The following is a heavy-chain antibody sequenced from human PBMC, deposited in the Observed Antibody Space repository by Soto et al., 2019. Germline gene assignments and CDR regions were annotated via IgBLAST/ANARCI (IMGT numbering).Heavy chain of an antibody. V-gene: IGHV1-58*01. CDR1: GFTFTRSA. J-gene: IGHJ6*02. CDR3: AADPGYSYGNKYYYYYYGMDV. Sequence: ASVKVSCKASGFTFTRSAVQWVRQARGQRLEWIGWIVVGSGNTNSAQKFQERVTITRDMSTSTAYMELSSLRSEDTAVYYCAADPGYSYGNKYYYYYYGMDVWGQGTTVTVSS. CDR2: IVVGSGNT. D-gene: IGHD5-18*01.